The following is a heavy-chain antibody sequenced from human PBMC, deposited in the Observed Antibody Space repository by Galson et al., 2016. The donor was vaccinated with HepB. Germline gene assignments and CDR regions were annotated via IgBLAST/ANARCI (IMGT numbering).Heavy chain of an antibody. V-gene: IGHV1-2*06. CDR2: INPNSGIA. J-gene: IGHJ3*01. CDR3: ARASLFWNNRESDAFDV. D-gene: IGHD3-3*01. Sequence: SVKVSCKASGFTFSDFYIQWVRQSPGQGLQWMGRINPNSGIAVYAESFQGRVAMTADTSISTAYMELTWLKFDDTALYYCARASLFWNNRESDAFDVWGPGTMVTASS. CDR1: GFTFSDFY.